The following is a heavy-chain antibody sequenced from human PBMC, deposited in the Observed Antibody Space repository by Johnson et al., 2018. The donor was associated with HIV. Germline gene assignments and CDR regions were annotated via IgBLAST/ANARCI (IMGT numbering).Heavy chain of an antibody. Sequence: VQLVESGGGVVQPGRSLRLSCAASGFTFSNYAMSWVRQAPGKGLEWVSGLSGRGGSTYYADSVKGRFTISRDNSKNTLYLQMNSLRAEDTAFYYCAKDMAYSSGWSDAFDIWGQGTIVSVSS. V-gene: IGHV3-23*04. J-gene: IGHJ3*02. D-gene: IGHD6-19*01. CDR2: LSGRGGST. CDR1: GFTFSNYA. CDR3: AKDMAYSSGWSDAFDI.